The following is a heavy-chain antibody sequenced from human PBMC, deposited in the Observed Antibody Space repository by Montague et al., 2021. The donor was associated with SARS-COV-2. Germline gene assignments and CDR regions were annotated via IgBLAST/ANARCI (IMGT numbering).Heavy chain of an antibody. CDR1: GFSLSTSPMC. D-gene: IGHD1-26*01. V-gene: IGHV2-70*01. Sequence: PALVKPTQTLTLTCTFSGFSLSTSPMCVSWIRQPPGKALEWHALIDWDDEKFYSTSLKTRLTISKDTSKKQVVLTLTNMDPVDTATYYCARIRWVPKEYYYYGLDVWGQGTTVTVSS. J-gene: IGHJ6*02. CDR3: ARIRWVPKEYYYYGLDV. CDR2: IDWDDEK.